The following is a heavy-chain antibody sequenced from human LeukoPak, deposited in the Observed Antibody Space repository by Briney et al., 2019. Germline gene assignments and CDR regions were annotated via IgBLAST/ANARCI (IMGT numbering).Heavy chain of an antibody. CDR3: AKPITMVRGVKPDY. D-gene: IGHD3-10*01. V-gene: IGHV3-23*01. Sequence: GGSLRLSCAASGFSFSSYAMSWVRQAPGKGLEWVSAISGSGGSTYYADSVKGRFTISRDNSKNTLYLQMNSLRAEDTAVYYCAKPITMVRGVKPDYWGQGTLVTVSS. CDR1: GFSFSSYA. CDR2: ISGSGGST. J-gene: IGHJ4*02.